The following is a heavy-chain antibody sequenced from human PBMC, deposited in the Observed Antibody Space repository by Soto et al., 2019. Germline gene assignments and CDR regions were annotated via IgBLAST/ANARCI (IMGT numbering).Heavy chain of an antibody. CDR3: ARGQQQLVPYYYYGMDV. CDR2: ISAYNGNT. D-gene: IGHD6-13*01. CDR1: GYTFTSYG. V-gene: IGHV1-18*04. J-gene: IGHJ6*02. Sequence: ASVKVSCKASGYTFTSYGISWVRRAPGQGLEWMGWISAYNGNTNYAQKLQGRVTMTTDTSTSTAYMELRSLRSDDTAVYYCARGQQQLVPYYYYGMDVWGQGTTVTVSS.